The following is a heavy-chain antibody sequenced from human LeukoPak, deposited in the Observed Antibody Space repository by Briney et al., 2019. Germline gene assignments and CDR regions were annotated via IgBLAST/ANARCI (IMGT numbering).Heavy chain of an antibody. CDR1: GYTFTSYG. CDR3: ARDQSGEWELLSGWWFDP. J-gene: IGHJ5*02. D-gene: IGHD1-26*01. V-gene: IGHV1-18*01. Sequence: ASVKVSCKASGYTFTSYGISWVRQAPGQGLEWMGWISAYNGNTNYAQKLQGRVTMTTDTSTSTAYMELRSLRSDDTALYYCARDQSGEWELLSGWWFDPWGQGTLVTVSS. CDR2: ISAYNGNT.